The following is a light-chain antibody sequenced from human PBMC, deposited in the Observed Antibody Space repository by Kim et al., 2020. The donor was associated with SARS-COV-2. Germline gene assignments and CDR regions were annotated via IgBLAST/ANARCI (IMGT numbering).Light chain of an antibody. J-gene: IGLJ2*01. Sequence: GQRVIISCSGRGANIGSNFVYWYKQLPGTAPTLLISQNDQRPSGVPDRFSGSKSGTSASLAISGLRSEDEAAYFCAAWDDRLIGVVFGGGTKVTVL. CDR1: GANIGSNF. V-gene: IGLV1-47*01. CDR3: AAWDDRLIGVV. CDR2: QND.